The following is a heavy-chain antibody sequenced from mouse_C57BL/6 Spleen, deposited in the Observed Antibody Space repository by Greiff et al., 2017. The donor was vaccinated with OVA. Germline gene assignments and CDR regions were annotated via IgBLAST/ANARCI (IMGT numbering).Heavy chain of an antibody. Sequence: VQLQQPGAELVKPGASVKLSCKASGYTFTSYWLQWVKQRPGQGLEWIGEIDPSDSYTNYNQKFKGKATLTVDTSSSTAYMQLSSLTSEDSAVYYCARPGGSWDYWGQGTTLTVSS. J-gene: IGHJ2*01. V-gene: IGHV1-50*01. CDR1: GYTFTSYW. CDR3: ARPGGSWDY. D-gene: IGHD6-1*01. CDR2: IDPSDSYT.